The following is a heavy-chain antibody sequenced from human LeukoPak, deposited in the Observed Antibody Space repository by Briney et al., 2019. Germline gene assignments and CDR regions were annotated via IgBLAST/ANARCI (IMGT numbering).Heavy chain of an antibody. CDR1: GFTSSDYW. Sequence: PGGPLRLSCAASGFTSSDYWMHGPRQPPGRGVGGVSHFNSDGRDTNYADSVKGRLTISRDNAKNTLYLQMNSLRAEDTAVYYCAREVGAQTRNAFDIWGQGTMVTVSS. J-gene: IGHJ3*02. D-gene: IGHD4/OR15-4a*01. CDR2: FNSDGRDT. V-gene: IGHV3-74*01. CDR3: AREVGAQTRNAFDI.